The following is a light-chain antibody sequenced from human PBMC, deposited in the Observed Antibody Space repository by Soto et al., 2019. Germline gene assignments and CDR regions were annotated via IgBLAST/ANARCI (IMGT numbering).Light chain of an antibody. CDR2: YDS. CDR3: QVWDIICNHVV. J-gene: IGLJ2*01. V-gene: IGLV3-21*04. CDR1: NIGSKS. Sequence: SYELTQPPSVSVAPGKTARITCGGNNIGSKSVHWYQQKAGQAPILAMYYDSDRPSGIPERFSGSNSGNTATLTISTVEAGDEADYYCQVWDIICNHVVFGGGTKVTVL.